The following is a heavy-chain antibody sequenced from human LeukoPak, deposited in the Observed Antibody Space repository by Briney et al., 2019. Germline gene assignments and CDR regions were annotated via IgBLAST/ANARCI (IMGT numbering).Heavy chain of an antibody. CDR2: ISSSSSYI. V-gene: IGHV3-21*01. J-gene: IGHJ6*02. D-gene: IGHD2-2*01. CDR3: ARDCSSTSCYGMVYYYGMDV. Sequence: GGSLRLSCAASEFTFSSYSMNWVRQAPGKGLEWVSSISSSSSYIYYADSVKGRFTISRDNAKNSLYLQMNSLRAEDTAVYYCARDCSSTSCYGMVYYYGMDVWGQGTTVTVSS. CDR1: EFTFSSYS.